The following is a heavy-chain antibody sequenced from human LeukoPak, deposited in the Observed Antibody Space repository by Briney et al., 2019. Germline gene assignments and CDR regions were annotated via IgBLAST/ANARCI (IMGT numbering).Heavy chain of an antibody. CDR2: IAIDGINK. CDR3: GRGFSNWSLGY. Sequence: PGGSLRLSCAASGFTFSSYAMHWVRQAPGKGLEWVAVIAIDGINKFYADSVKGRVSLSRDNSKNTVYLQMSSLRVADTGVYYCGRGFSNWSLGYWGQGTLITV. V-gene: IGHV3-30-3*01. J-gene: IGHJ4*02. CDR1: GFTFSSYA. D-gene: IGHD6-13*01.